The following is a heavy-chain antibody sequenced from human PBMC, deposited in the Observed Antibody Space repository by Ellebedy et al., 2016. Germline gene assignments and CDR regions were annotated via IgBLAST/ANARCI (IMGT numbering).Heavy chain of an antibody. V-gene: IGHV3-13*01. CDR3: ARVVTPILSGHWYFDL. CDR2: IGTAGDI. J-gene: IGHJ2*01. Sequence: GESLKISCAASGFTFSSYDMHWVRQATGKGLEWVSAIGTAGDIYYPGSVKGRFTISRENAKNSLYLQMNSLRAGDTAVYYCARVVTPILSGHWYFDLWGRGTLVTVSS. CDR1: GFTFSSYD. D-gene: IGHD4-23*01.